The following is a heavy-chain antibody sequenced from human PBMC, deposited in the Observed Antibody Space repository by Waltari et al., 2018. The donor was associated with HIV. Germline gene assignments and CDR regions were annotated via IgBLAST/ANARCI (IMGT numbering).Heavy chain of an antibody. J-gene: IGHJ6*02. Sequence: QVQLVQSGAEVKKPGASVKVSCKASGYTFTSYSMHWVRQAPGRRVEWMGGTNAGNGNTKYSQKMQGRVTITRDTSASTAYMELTSLRSEDTAVYYCAREKNIPEKYHGMDVWGQGTTVTVSS. CDR3: AREKNIPEKYHGMDV. V-gene: IGHV1-3*01. CDR2: TNAGNGNT. CDR1: GYTFTSYS.